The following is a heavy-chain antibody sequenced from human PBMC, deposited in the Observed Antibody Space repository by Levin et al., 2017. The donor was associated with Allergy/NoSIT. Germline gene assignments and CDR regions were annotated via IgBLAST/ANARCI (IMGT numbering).Heavy chain of an antibody. CDR2: IYYSGST. CDR3: ARSLSTVTTTNWFDP. J-gene: IGHJ5*02. CDR1: GGSISSGGYY. Sequence: SQTLSLTCTVSGGSISSGGYYWSWIRQHPGKGLEWIGYIYYSGSTYYNPSLKSRVTISVDTSKNQFSLKLSSVTAADTAVYYCARSLSTVTTTNWFDPWGQGTLVTVSS. D-gene: IGHD4-17*01. V-gene: IGHV4-31*03.